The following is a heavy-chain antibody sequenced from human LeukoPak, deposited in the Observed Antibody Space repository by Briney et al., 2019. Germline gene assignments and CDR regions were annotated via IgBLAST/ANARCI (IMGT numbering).Heavy chain of an antibody. V-gene: IGHV1-24*01. D-gene: IGHD1-26*01. Sequence: ASVKVSYKVSGYTLTELSMHWVRQAPGKGLEWMGGFDPEDGETIYAQKFQGRVTMTEDTSTDTAYMELSSLRSEDTAVYYCATVESGSYFDVYWFNPWGQGTLVTVSS. CDR3: ATVESGSYFDVYWFNP. CDR2: FDPEDGET. CDR1: GYTLTELS. J-gene: IGHJ5*02.